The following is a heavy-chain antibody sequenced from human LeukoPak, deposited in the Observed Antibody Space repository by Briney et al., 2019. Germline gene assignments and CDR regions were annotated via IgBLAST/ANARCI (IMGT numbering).Heavy chain of an antibody. J-gene: IGHJ5*02. CDR1: GYTFTSNY. CDR2: IYPRDGST. CDR3: ARRTYYYDSSGYYGWFDP. V-gene: IGHV1-46*01. D-gene: IGHD3-22*01. Sequence: ASVKVSCKASGYTFTSNYIHWVRQAPGQGLEWMGMIYPRDGSTSYAQKFQGRVTVTKDTSTSTVHMELSGLRSEDTAVYYCARRTYYYDSSGYYGWFDPWGQGTLVTVSS.